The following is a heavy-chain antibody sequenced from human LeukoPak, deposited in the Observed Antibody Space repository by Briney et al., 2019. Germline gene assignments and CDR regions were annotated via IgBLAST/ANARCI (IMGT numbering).Heavy chain of an antibody. V-gene: IGHV3-23*01. D-gene: IGHD3-10*01. Sequence: PGGSLRLSCEASGFTFSSYAMSWVRQAPGKGLEWVSAISGSGGSTYYADSVKGRFTISRDNSKDTLYLQMNSLRAEDTAVYHCAKGGRITMVRGVDVGYGMDVWGQGTTVTVSS. CDR2: ISGSGGST. CDR1: GFTFSSYA. CDR3: AKGGRITMVRGVDVGYGMDV. J-gene: IGHJ6*02.